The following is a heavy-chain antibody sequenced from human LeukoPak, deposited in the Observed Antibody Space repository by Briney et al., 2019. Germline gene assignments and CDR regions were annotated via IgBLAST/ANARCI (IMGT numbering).Heavy chain of an antibody. D-gene: IGHD2-2*01. CDR3: ARDFEPADNPYFYYYMDV. J-gene: IGHJ6*03. CDR2: ISPYHGNT. Sequence: ASVKVSCKASGYTFTRYPINWVRQAPGQGLEWMGWISPYHGNTNYAQTLQGRVTMTTDTSTSTVYMELRSLRSDDTAVYYCARDFEPADNPYFYYYMDVWGTGTTVTVSS. V-gene: IGHV1-18*01. CDR1: GYTFTRYP.